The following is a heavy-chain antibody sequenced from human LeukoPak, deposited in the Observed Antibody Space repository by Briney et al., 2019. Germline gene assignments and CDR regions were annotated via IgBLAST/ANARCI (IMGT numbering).Heavy chain of an antibody. CDR1: GFTFSSYA. CDR3: VKADSGYDLLFDY. Sequence: GGSLRLSCAASGFTFSSYAMNWVRQAPGKGLEWVSGISGSGGSTYYADSVKGRFTISRDNSKNTLYLQMNGLRAEDTAVYYCVKADSGYDLLFDYWGQGTLVTVSS. V-gene: IGHV3-23*01. CDR2: ISGSGGST. J-gene: IGHJ4*02. D-gene: IGHD5-12*01.